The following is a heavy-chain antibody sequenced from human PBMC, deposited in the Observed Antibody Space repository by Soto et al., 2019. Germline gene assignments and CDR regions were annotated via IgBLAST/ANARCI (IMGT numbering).Heavy chain of an antibody. V-gene: IGHV3-23*01. Sequence: PGGSLRLSCAASGFTFDNYAMNWVRQAPGKGLEWVSGITGSGTSTYYTDSVRGRFTISRDNSKDTLYLQMNSLRADDTAMYFCARRVNYFDTSGSFLPTFDFWGQRTLVTVSS. CDR3: ARRVNYFDTSGSFLPTFDF. D-gene: IGHD3-22*01. J-gene: IGHJ4*02. CDR2: ITGSGTST. CDR1: GFTFDNYA.